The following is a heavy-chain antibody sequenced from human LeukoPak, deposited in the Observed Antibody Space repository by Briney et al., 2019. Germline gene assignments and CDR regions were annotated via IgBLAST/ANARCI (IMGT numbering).Heavy chain of an antibody. CDR2: IIPIFGTA. D-gene: IGHD4-17*01. V-gene: IGHV1-69*13. J-gene: IGHJ5*02. Sequence: GASVKVSCKASGGTFGSYAISWVRQAPGQGLEWMGGIIPIFGTANYAQKFQGRVTITADESTSTAYMELSSLRSEDTAVYYCARESGDYGDFDPWGQGTLVTVSS. CDR1: GGTFGSYA. CDR3: ARESGDYGDFDP.